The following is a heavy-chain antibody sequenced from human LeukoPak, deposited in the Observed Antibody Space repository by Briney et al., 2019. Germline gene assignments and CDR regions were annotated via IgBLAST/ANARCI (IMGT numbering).Heavy chain of an antibody. CDR3: ARDLGYCTGGTCYPNWFDP. CDR2: INAGNDNT. D-gene: IGHD2-15*01. J-gene: IGHJ5*02. Sequence: GASVKVSCKASGYTFTSYAMHWVRQAPGQRLEWMGWINAGNDNTKYSQKFQGRVTITRDTSASTAYMELSSLRSEDTAVYYCARDLGYCTGGTCYPNWFDPWAREPWSPSP. V-gene: IGHV1-3*01. CDR1: GYTFTSYA.